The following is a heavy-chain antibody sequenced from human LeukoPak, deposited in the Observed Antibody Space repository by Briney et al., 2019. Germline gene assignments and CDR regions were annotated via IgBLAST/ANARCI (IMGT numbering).Heavy chain of an antibody. CDR1: GGSTSSSNYY. V-gene: IGHV4-39*01. Sequence: SETLSLTCTVSGGSTSSSNYYWDWIRQPPGKGLEWIGNIYYRGSTSYNPSLRSRVTISVDTSKNQFSLKLSSVTAADTVVYYCARQDGRGRPNAFDYWGQGILVTVSS. CDR2: IYYRGST. CDR3: ARQDGRGRPNAFDY. J-gene: IGHJ4*02. D-gene: IGHD5-24*01.